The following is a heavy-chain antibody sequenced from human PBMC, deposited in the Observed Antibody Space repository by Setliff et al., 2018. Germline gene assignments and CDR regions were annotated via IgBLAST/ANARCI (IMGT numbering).Heavy chain of an antibody. J-gene: IGHJ4*02. Sequence: SEALSLTCAVSGYSISSDYYWGWIRQPPGKGLEWIGSMYHSGSTYYNPSLKSRVTISVDTSKNQFSLRLNSATAADTAVYYCARLRGAFDYWGQGTLVTV. V-gene: IGHV4-38-2*01. CDR1: GYSISSDYY. D-gene: IGHD3-16*01. CDR3: ARLRGAFDY. CDR2: MYHSGST.